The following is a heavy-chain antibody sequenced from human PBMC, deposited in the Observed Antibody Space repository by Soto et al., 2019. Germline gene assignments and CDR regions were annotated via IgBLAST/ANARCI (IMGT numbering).Heavy chain of an antibody. D-gene: IGHD2-15*01. J-gene: IGHJ4*02. CDR2: IIAGGEST. V-gene: IGHV3-23*01. Sequence: GGSLRLSCAASGFNFNNYAMTWVRQAPGKGLEWVSTIIAGGESTYHADSVKGRFSISRDNSKNTLYLQMNSLRAEDTAVYYCAKSPKGYCSGGTCYLDYWGQGTLVTVSS. CDR3: AKSPKGYCSGGTCYLDY. CDR1: GFNFNNYA.